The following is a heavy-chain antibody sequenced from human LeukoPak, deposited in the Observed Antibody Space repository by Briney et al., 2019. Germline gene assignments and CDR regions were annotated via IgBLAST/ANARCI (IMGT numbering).Heavy chain of an antibody. CDR2: ISAYNGNT. CDR1: GYTFTSYG. CDR3: ARDRVDPYYFDY. J-gene: IGHJ4*02. Sequence: ASVKVSCKAPGYTFTSYGISWVRQAPGQGLEWMGWISAYNGNTNYAQKPQGRVTMTTDTSTSTAYMELRSLRSDDTAVYYCARDRVDPYYFDYWGQGTLVTVSS. V-gene: IGHV1-18*01. D-gene: IGHD2-15*01.